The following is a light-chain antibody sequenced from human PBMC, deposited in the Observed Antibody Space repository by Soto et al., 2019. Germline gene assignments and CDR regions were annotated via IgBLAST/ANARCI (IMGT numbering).Light chain of an antibody. Sequence: IVMTQSPATLSVSPGERATLSCRASQNISANLAWYQQKPVQAPRFLIFGASTRATGIPPRFRGSGSGTEFTLTLSSLQSEDFAVYYCQQYNSWPYTFGQGTKLEIK. CDR3: QQYNSWPYT. CDR1: QNISAN. J-gene: IGKJ2*01. CDR2: GAS. V-gene: IGKV3-15*01.